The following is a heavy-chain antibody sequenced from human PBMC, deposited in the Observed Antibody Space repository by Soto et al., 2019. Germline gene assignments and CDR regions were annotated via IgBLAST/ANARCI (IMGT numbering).Heavy chain of an antibody. CDR3: AKGVSGYCSGGSCHGSY. CDR2: ITGSGGST. CDR1: GFTFSSYA. Sequence: PGGSLRLSCAASGFTFSSYAMSWVRQAPGKGLEWVSGITGSGGSTYYADSVKGRFTISRDNSKNTLYLQMNSLRGEDTAAYYCAKGVSGYCSGGSCHGSYWGQGTLVTVSS. D-gene: IGHD2-15*01. V-gene: IGHV3-23*01. J-gene: IGHJ4*02.